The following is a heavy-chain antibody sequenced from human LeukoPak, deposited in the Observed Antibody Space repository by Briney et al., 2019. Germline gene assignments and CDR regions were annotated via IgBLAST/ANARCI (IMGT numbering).Heavy chain of an antibody. CDR3: AKVRAVAGPGLFYYYYMDV. Sequence: GGSLRLSCAASGFTFDDYAMQWVRQAPGKGLEWVSSISWNSGSIGYADSVKGRFTISRDNAKNSLYLQMNSLRAEDTALYYCAKVRAVAGPGLFYYYYMDVWGKGTTVTVSS. J-gene: IGHJ6*03. D-gene: IGHD6-19*01. CDR2: ISWNSGSI. V-gene: IGHV3-9*01. CDR1: GFTFDDYA.